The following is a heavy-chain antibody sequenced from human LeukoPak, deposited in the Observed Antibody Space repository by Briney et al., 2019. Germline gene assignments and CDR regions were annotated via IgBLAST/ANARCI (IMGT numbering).Heavy chain of an antibody. CDR1: GYTFSDYY. J-gene: IGHJ4*02. Sequence: VASVKVSCTASGYTFSDYYMHWVRQAPGQGLQWVGWINPNSGDTYYAQMFQGRVTMTRDTSINTAYMELRRVRSDDTAVYYCAKSAQYSSAWFTGSFDYWGEGCLVTVSS. CDR2: INPNSGDT. D-gene: IGHD6-13*01. CDR3: AKSAQYSSAWFTGSFDY. V-gene: IGHV1-2*02.